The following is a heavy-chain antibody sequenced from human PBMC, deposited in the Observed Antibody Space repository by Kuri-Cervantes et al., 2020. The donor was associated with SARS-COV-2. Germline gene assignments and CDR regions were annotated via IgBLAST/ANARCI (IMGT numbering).Heavy chain of an antibody. V-gene: IGHV3-9*01. D-gene: IGHD5-18*01. CDR1: GFTFDDYA. CDR3: ARVVPTAMNLIYYYYYMDV. CDR2: ISWNSGSI. J-gene: IGHJ6*03. Sequence: GRSLKISCAASGFTFDDYAMHWVRQAPGKGLEWVSGISWNSGSIGYADSVKGRFTISRDNAKNSLYLQMNSLRAEDTAVYYCARVVPTAMNLIYYYYYMDVWGKGTTVTVSS.